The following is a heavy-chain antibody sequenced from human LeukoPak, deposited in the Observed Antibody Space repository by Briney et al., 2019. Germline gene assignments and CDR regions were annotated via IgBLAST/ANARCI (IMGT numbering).Heavy chain of an antibody. D-gene: IGHD2-2*01. CDR3: ARSPVVVPADLDY. Sequence: GASVKVSCKASGYTFTGYYMHWVRQAPGQGLGWMGWINPNSGGTNYAQRFQGRVTMTRDTSISTAYMELSRLRSDDTAVYYCARSPVVVPADLDYWGQGTLVTVSS. J-gene: IGHJ4*02. V-gene: IGHV1-2*02. CDR1: GYTFTGYY. CDR2: INPNSGGT.